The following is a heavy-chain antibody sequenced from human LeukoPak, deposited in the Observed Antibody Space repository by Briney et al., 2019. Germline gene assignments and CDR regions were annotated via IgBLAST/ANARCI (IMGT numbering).Heavy chain of an antibody. CDR1: GDSISSSVYY. Sequence: PSETLSLTCTVSGDSISSSVYYWTWLRQTPGKELEWIGTMYYTGSTYYSPSLKSRVTISVDTSKNQFSLKLSSVTAADTAVYYCARDSGYGDYWGQGTLITVSS. CDR2: MYYTGST. V-gene: IGHV4-39*07. CDR3: ARDSGYGDY. D-gene: IGHD3-22*01. J-gene: IGHJ4*02.